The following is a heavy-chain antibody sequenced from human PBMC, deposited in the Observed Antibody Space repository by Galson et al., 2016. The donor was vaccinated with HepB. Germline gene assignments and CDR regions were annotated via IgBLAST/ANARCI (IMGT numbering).Heavy chain of an antibody. Sequence: SLRLSCAASGFIVSSKYINWVRQAPGKGPEWVANIKEDGSDQYYVDSVRGRFTISRDNAKTSLYLQMNSLRAEDTAVYYWARGRGQMLTRFDSWGQGILVTVSS. J-gene: IGHJ5*01. CDR3: ARGRGQMLTRFDS. V-gene: IGHV3-7*01. CDR1: GFIVSSKY. D-gene: IGHD4/OR15-4a*01. CDR2: IKEDGSDQ.